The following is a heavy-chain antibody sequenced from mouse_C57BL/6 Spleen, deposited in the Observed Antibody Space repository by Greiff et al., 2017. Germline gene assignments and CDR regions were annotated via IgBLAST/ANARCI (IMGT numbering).Heavy chain of an antibody. V-gene: IGHV1-19*01. CDR2: IYPGDGGT. J-gene: IGHJ2*01. Sequence: EVQLQQSGPVLVKPGASVKMSCKASGYTFTDYWMSWVKQSPGKGLEWIGDIYPGDGGTSYNQKFKGKATLTVDKSSSTAYMELSSLTSEDSAVYFCARGSDYDVNDFDYWGQGTTLTVSS. CDR1: GYTFTDYW. D-gene: IGHD2-4*01. CDR3: ARGSDYDVNDFDY.